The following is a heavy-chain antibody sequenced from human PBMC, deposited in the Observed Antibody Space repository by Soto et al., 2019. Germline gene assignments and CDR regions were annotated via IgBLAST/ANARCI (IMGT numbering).Heavy chain of an antibody. CDR1: GGSISGYY. CDR2: IYYSGNT. Sequence: SETLSLTCTVSGGSISGYYWSWIRQPPGKGLEFIGNIYYSGNTIDNPSLKNRVTMSVDTSKNQFSLKLRSVTAADTAVYFCARGSGSTFDYWGQGALVTVSS. CDR3: ARGSGSTFDY. J-gene: IGHJ4*02. V-gene: IGHV4-59*01. D-gene: IGHD3-10*01.